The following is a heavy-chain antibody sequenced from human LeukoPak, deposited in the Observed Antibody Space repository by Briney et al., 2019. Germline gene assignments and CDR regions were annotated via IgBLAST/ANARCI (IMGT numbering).Heavy chain of an antibody. CDR1: GYSFTSYW. Sequence: GESLKISCKGSGYSFTSYWIGWVRQMPGKGLEWMGIIYPGDSDTRYSPSFQGQVTISADKSISTAYLQWGSLKASDTAMYYCARINYYDSSGYYSQRIDYWGQGTLVTVSS. CDR2: IYPGDSDT. J-gene: IGHJ4*02. V-gene: IGHV5-51*01. CDR3: ARINYYDSSGYYSQRIDY. D-gene: IGHD3-22*01.